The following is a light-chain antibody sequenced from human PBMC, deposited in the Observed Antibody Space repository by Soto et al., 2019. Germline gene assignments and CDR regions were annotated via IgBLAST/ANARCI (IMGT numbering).Light chain of an antibody. V-gene: IGKV3D-15*01. CDR3: QQYNNFRT. Sequence: EMVLTQSPDILSLSPGDRATLSCRASQSVTSDFLVWYQQKPGQAPRLLIYGASTRATGIPARFSGSGSGTEFTLTISSLQSEDFAVYYCQQYNNFRTFGQGTKVDIK. J-gene: IGKJ1*01. CDR2: GAS. CDR1: QSVTSD.